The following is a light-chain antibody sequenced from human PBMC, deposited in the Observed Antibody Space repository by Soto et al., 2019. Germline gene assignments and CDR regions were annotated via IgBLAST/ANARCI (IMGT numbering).Light chain of an antibody. CDR2: AAS. Sequence: DIQMTQSPSSLSASVGDRVTITCRASQSINRFLNWYQQKPGEAPKLLIYAASSLQSGVPSRFSGSGSGTDFTLTISSLQPGDFATYYCQQSYSPPPVTFGQGTRLEIK. J-gene: IGKJ5*01. CDR3: QQSYSPPPVT. V-gene: IGKV1-39*01. CDR1: QSINRF.